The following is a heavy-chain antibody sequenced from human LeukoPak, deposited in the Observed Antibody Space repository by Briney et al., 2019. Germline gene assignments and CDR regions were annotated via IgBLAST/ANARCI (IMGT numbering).Heavy chain of an antibody. Sequence: HGESLKISCKGSGYIFTSYWIGWVRQMPGKGLEWMGIIYPGDSDTRYSPSFQGQVTISADKSISTAYLQWSSLKASDTAMYYCASRRGRYCSSTSCLAPFAFDIWGQGTMVTVSS. CDR1: GYIFTSYW. V-gene: IGHV5-51*01. CDR3: ASRRGRYCSSTSCLAPFAFDI. CDR2: IYPGDSDT. D-gene: IGHD2-2*01. J-gene: IGHJ3*02.